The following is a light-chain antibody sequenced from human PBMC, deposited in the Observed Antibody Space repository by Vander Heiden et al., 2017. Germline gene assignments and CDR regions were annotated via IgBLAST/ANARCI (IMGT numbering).Light chain of an antibody. V-gene: IGLV7-43*01. CDR2: ITS. CDR3: LLYSCCAVL. Sequence: QTVVTQELSLTVSPGGTVTLTCASSTGAVTSRYYPNWSRQHPVQAPLALIYITSNRHSCTPSRFSGSLLGGKAALTLSGVQPAAEAEYYCLLYSCCAVLFGGGTKLTVL. J-gene: IGLJ2*01. CDR1: TGAVTSRYY.